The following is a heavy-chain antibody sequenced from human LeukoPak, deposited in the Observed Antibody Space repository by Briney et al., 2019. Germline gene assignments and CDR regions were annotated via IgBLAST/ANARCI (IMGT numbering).Heavy chain of an antibody. CDR2: ISGSGGST. D-gene: IGHD6-13*01. Sequence: GGSLRLSCEASGVTFSSYVMSWVRQAPGKGPEWVSGISGSGGSTYYADSVKGRFTISRDNSKNTLYLQMNSLRAEDTAVYYCAKVSSSWYEVVYWGQGTLVTVSS. CDR3: AKVSSSWYEVVY. CDR1: GVTFSSYV. V-gene: IGHV3-23*01. J-gene: IGHJ4*02.